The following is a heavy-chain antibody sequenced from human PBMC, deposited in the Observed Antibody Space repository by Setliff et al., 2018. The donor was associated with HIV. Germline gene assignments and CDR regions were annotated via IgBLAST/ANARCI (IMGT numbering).Heavy chain of an antibody. CDR2: IYQSGTT. J-gene: IGHJ3*02. D-gene: IGHD3-10*01. CDR1: GGSIRSTKW. Sequence: SETLSLTCEVSGGSIRSTKWWNWVRQPPGKGLEWIGEIYQSGTTNYNPSLKSRVTMSVDTSNNQFSLELSSVTAADTAVYYCARKSTLRYYYGSGSLDAFDIWDQGTKVTVSS. V-gene: IGHV4-4*02. CDR3: ARKSTLRYYYGSGSLDAFDI.